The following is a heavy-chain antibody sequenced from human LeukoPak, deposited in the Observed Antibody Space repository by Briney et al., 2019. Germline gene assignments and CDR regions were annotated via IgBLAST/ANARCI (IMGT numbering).Heavy chain of an antibody. Sequence: GGSLRLSCAASGXTFSNYAVSWVRQAPGKGLEWVSSITANGGGTYYADSVKGRFSISRDNSRNTLYLQVTSLRAEDTAVYYCAKLTSDTMVRGVTTDYWGQGTLVTVSS. CDR1: GXTFSNYA. D-gene: IGHD3-10*01. J-gene: IGHJ4*02. CDR2: ITANGGGT. V-gene: IGHV3-23*01. CDR3: AKLTSDTMVRGVTTDY.